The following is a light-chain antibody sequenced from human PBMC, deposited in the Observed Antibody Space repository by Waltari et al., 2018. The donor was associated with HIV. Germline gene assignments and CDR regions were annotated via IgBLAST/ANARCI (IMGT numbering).Light chain of an antibody. CDR3: SSYTSSNTLWV. CDR2: EVI. J-gene: IGLJ3*02. V-gene: IGLV2-14*01. CDR1: SSDIGGYDY. Sequence: HSALTQPASVSGSPGQSITISCSGTSSDIGGYDYFSWYQQHPGKAPKLIIYEVINRPSGVSYRFSGSKSGNTASLTISGLQAEDEADYYCSSYTSSNTLWVFGGGTKLTVL.